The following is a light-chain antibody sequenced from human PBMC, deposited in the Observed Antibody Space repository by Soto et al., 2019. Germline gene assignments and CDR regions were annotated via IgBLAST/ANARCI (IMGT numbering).Light chain of an antibody. CDR3: MQGTHWPCT. CDR1: QSLVHSSGNTY. CDR2: QVS. V-gene: IGKV2-30*02. J-gene: IGKJ1*01. Sequence: GVITKNPLSLPVTLGQPASISCRSSQSLVHSSGNTYLNWFLQRPGHSPRRLIYQVSNRDSGVPDRFSGSGSGIDFTLKISRVEADDVGVYYCMQGTHWPCTFGQGTKVDI.